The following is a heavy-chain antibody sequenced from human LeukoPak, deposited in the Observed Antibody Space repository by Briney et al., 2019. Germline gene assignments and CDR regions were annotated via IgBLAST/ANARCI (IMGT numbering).Heavy chain of an antibody. CDR2: INHSGST. CDR3: ARMYSGSYVDY. J-gene: IGHJ4*02. V-gene: IGHV4-34*01. D-gene: IGHD1-26*01. Sequence: SETLSLTCAVYGGSFSGYYWSWIRQPPGKGLEWIGEINHSGSTNYNPSLKSRVTISVDTSKNQFSLQLNSVTPEDTAVYYCARMYSGSYVDYWGQGTLVTVSS. CDR1: GGSFSGYY.